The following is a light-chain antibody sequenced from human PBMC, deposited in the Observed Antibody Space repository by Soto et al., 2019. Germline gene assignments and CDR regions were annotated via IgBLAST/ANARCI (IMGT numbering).Light chain of an antibody. CDR3: QQYNSYPWT. CDR1: QSISSW. Sequence: DIQMTQSPSTLSASVGDRVTIACRASQSISSWLAWYQQKPGKAPKLLIYDASSLESGVPSRFSGSGSGTEFTLTISSLQPDDFATNYCQQYNSYPWTFGQGTKGDIK. J-gene: IGKJ1*01. V-gene: IGKV1-5*01. CDR2: DAS.